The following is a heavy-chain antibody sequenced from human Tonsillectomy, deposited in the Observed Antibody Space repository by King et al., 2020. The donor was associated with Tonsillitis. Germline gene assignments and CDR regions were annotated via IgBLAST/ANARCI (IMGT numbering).Heavy chain of an antibody. J-gene: IGHJ6*03. CDR2: IYYSGST. CDR3: AREEYYYNYMDV. CDR1: GGSISSYY. V-gene: IGHV4-59*01. Sequence: QLQESGPGLLKPSETLSLTCTVSGGSISSYYWSWIRQPPGKGLEWIWYIYYSGSTNYNPSLKSRVTISVDTSKNQFSLMLSSVTAADTAVYYCAREEYYYNYMDVWGKGTTVTVSS.